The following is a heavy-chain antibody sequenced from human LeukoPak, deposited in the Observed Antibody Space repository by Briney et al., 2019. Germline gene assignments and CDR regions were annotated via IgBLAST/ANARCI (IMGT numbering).Heavy chain of an antibody. Sequence: GGSLRLSCAASGFTFSSYSMNWVRQAPGKGLEWVSSISSSSSYIYYADSVKGRFTVSRDNVKNSLYLQMNSLRADDTAVYYCSATSGRTGGNSWGQGALVTVSS. J-gene: IGHJ4*02. V-gene: IGHV3-21*04. CDR2: ISSSSSYI. CDR1: GFTFSSYS. CDR3: SATSGRTGGNS. D-gene: IGHD3-16*01.